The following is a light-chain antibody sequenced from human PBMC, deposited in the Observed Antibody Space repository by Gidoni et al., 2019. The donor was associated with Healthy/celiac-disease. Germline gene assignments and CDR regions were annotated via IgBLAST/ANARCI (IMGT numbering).Light chain of an antibody. CDR3: SSYTSSSIYV. J-gene: IGLJ1*01. CDR2: HVS. V-gene: IGLV2-14*03. Sequence: QSALTQPASVSGSPGQSITISCTGTSSDVGGYNYVSWYQQHPGKAPKLMLYHVSNRPSGVSNRFSGSKSGNTASLTISGLQAEDEADYYCSSYTSSSIYVFGTGTKVTVL. CDR1: SSDVGGYNY.